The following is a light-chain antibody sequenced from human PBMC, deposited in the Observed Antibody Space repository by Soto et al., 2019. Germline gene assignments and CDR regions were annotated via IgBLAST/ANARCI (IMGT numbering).Light chain of an antibody. CDR3: QQRSNWPLT. CDR1: QDITFS. V-gene: IGKV1-33*01. Sequence: DIQMTQSPSSLSASVGDRVTITCQASQDITFSLNWYQQKPGKAPKLLIYDASKLETGVPSRFSGSGSGTDFTLTISSLEPEDFAVYYCQQRSNWPLTFGQGTRLEIK. CDR2: DAS. J-gene: IGKJ5*01.